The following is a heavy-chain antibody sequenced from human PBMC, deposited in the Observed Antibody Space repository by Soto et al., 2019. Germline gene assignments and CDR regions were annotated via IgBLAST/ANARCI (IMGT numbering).Heavy chain of an antibody. Sequence: PSETLSLTCTVSGGSTSSGGYYWNWIRQHPGRGLEWIGYISYSGSTYYNPSLKSRVTISVDTSKTQFSLTLSSVTAADTAVYYCAREQRDGEYYYDINGYGMDVWGQGTTVTVSS. D-gene: IGHD3-22*01. J-gene: IGHJ6*02. V-gene: IGHV4-31*03. CDR1: GGSTSSGGYY. CDR2: ISYSGST. CDR3: AREQRDGEYYYDINGYGMDV.